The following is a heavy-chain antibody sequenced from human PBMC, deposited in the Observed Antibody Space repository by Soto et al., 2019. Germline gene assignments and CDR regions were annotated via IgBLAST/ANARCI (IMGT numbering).Heavy chain of an antibody. V-gene: IGHV1-18*01. CDR3: ARDIVVVVAATRFAFDI. CDR2: ISAYNGNT. D-gene: IGHD2-15*01. J-gene: IGHJ3*02. Sequence: VASVKVSCKASGYTFTSYGISWVRQAPGQGLEWMGWISAYNGNTNYAQKLQGRVTMTTDTSTSTAYMELRSLRSDDTAVYYCARDIVVVVAATRFAFDIWGQGTMVTVSS. CDR1: GYTFTSYG.